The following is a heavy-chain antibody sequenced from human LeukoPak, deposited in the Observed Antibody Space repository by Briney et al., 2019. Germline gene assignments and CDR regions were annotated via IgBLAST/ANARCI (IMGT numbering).Heavy chain of an antibody. V-gene: IGHV3-7*04. D-gene: IGHD3-22*01. J-gene: IGHJ4*02. Sequence: PGGSLRLSCAASGFTFSSYWMSWVRQAPGKGLEWVANIKQDGSQKFYADSVKGRFTISRDNAKNSLYLQMNSLRAEDTAVYYCARDWNYYDNSGFYGEYWGQGTLVTVSS. CDR3: ARDWNYYDNSGFYGEY. CDR1: GFTFSSYW. CDR2: IKQDGSQK.